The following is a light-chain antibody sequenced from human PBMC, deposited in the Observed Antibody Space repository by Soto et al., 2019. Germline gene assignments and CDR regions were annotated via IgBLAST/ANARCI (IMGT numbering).Light chain of an antibody. Sequence: QSVLTQPASVSGSPGQSITISCTGTVSDVGGYDSVSWYQQHPGRAPKLIIYGVNNRPSGVSNRFSASKSADTASLTISGLQAEDEANYYCCSYTTSTTYTFGTGTKVTV. CDR3: CSYTTSTTYT. CDR1: VSDVGGYDS. CDR2: GVN. V-gene: IGLV2-14*03. J-gene: IGLJ1*01.